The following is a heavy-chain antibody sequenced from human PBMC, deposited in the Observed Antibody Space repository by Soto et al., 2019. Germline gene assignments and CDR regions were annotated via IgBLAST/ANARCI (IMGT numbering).Heavy chain of an antibody. J-gene: IGHJ3*02. CDR3: ARSIIGYCSGGSCYAYFDI. Sequence: QVQLVQSGAEVKKPGASVKVSCKASGYTFTSYGISWVRQAPGQGLEWMGWISAYNGNTNYAQKLQGRVTMTTDTSPGTGYMELRSLRSDDTAVYYCARSIIGYCSGGSCYAYFDIWGQGTMVTVSS. CDR2: ISAYNGNT. D-gene: IGHD2-15*01. V-gene: IGHV1-18*01. CDR1: GYTFTSYG.